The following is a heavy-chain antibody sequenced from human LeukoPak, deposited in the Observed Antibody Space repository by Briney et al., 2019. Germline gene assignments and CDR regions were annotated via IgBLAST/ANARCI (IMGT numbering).Heavy chain of an antibody. CDR1: GYIFTGYY. J-gene: IGHJ3*02. V-gene: IGHV1-2*02. CDR2: INPHSGGT. CDR3: ARVKTNYYDSSGYSRTFDI. D-gene: IGHD3-22*01. Sequence: ASVKVSCKASGYIFTGYYIHWVRQAPGQGLEWMGWINPHSGGTNYAQKFQGRVTMTRDTSISTAYMELSRLRSDDTAVYYCARVKTNYYDSSGYSRTFDIWGQGTMVTVSS.